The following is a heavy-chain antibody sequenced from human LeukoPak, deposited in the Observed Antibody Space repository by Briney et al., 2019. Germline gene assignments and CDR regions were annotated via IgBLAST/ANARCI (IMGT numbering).Heavy chain of an antibody. Sequence: SVKVSCKASGFTFTSSAMQWVRQARGQRLEWIGWIVVGSGNTNYAQKFQERVTITRDMSTSTAYMELSSLRSEDTAVYYCAAGTRFLEWLLSGYHYYGMDVWGQGTTVTVSS. V-gene: IGHV1-58*02. J-gene: IGHJ6*02. CDR3: AAGTRFLEWLLSGYHYYGMDV. D-gene: IGHD3-3*01. CDR1: GFTFTSSA. CDR2: IVVGSGNT.